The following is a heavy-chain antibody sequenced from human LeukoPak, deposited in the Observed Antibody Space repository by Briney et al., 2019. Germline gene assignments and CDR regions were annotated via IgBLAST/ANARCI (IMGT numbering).Heavy chain of an antibody. D-gene: IGHD1-7*01. V-gene: IGHV3-21*01. CDR1: GFNFHDYG. CDR2: ISSSSSYI. J-gene: IGHJ4*02. Sequence: GGSLRLSCAASGFNFHDYGMTWVRQAPGKGLEWVSCISSSSSYIYYADSVKGRFTISRDNAKNSLYLQMNSLRAEDTAVYYCARAHNWKYGSFDFWGQGTLVTVSS. CDR3: ARAHNWKYGSFDF.